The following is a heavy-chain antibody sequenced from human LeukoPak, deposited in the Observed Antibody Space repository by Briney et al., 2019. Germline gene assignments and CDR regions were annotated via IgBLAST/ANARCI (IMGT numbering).Heavy chain of an antibody. V-gene: IGHV1-69*06. J-gene: IGHJ4*02. CDR1: GGTFSSYA. D-gene: IGHD6-13*01. CDR2: IIPIFGTA. CDR3: ARAYHQIAAAGAPAFDY. Sequence: SVKVSCKASGGTFSSYAISWVRQAPGQGLEWMGRIIPIFGTANYAQKFQGRVTITADKSTSTAYMELSSLRSEDTAVYYCARAYHQIAAAGAPAFDYWGQGTLVTVSS.